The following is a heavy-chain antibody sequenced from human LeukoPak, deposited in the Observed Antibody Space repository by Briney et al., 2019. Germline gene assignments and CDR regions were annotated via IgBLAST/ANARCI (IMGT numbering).Heavy chain of an antibody. J-gene: IGHJ3*02. V-gene: IGHV5-51*01. CDR3: ARQSWDDAFDI. Sequence: GESLQISCKGSGYSFTSYWIGWVRQMPGKGLEWTGIIYPGDSDTRYSPSFQGQVTISADKSISTAYLQWSSLKASDTAMYYCARQSWDDAFDIWGQGTMVTVSS. D-gene: IGHD1-26*01. CDR2: IYPGDSDT. CDR1: GYSFTSYW.